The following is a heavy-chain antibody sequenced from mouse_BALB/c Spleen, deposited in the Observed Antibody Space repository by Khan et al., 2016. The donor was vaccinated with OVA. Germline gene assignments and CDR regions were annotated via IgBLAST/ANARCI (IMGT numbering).Heavy chain of an antibody. CDR2: IDPYDSET. V-gene: IGHV1-52*01. Sequence: QVQLQQPGTELVRPGTSVRLSCKASGYTFTSYWMNWIKQRPEQGLEWLGRIDPYDSETHYNQKFKEKAILTVDKSSNPAYMQLSCLTSEDSAVYYCARNPFAYWGQGTLVTVSA. CDR1: GYTFTSYW. J-gene: IGHJ3*01. CDR3: ARNPFAY.